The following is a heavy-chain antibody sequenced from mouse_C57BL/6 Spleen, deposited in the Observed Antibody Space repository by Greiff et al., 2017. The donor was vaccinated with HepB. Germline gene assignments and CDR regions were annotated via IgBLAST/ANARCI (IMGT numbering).Heavy chain of an antibody. J-gene: IGHJ4*01. CDR3: AREPRGVYYGSSYYAMDY. V-gene: IGHV1-18*01. D-gene: IGHD1-1*01. CDR2: INPNNGGT. CDR1: GYTFTDYN. Sequence: EVQLQQSGPELVKPGASVKIPCKASGYTFTDYNMDWVKQSHGKSLEWIGDINPNNGGTIYNQKFKGKATLTVDKSSSTAYMELRSLTSEDTAVDYCAREPRGVYYGSSYYAMDYWGQGTSVTVSS.